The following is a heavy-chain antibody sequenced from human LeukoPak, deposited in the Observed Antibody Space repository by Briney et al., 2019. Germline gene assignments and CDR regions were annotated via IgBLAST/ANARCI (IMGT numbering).Heavy chain of an antibody. V-gene: IGHV3-30*18. CDR3: AKDTRGKYYGSGSYYNVPDY. CDR2: ISYDGSNK. Sequence: GGSLRLSCAASGFTFSSYGMHWVRQAPDKGLEWVAVISYDGSNKYYAASVKGRFTISRDNSRNTLYLQMNSLSPEDTAVYYCAKDTRGKYYGSGSYYNVPDYWGQGTLVTVSS. J-gene: IGHJ4*02. D-gene: IGHD3-10*01. CDR1: GFTFSSYG.